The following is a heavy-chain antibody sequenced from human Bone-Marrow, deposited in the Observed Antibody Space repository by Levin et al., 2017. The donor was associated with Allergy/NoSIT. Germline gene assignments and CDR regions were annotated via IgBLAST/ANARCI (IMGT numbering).Heavy chain of an antibody. CDR2: IYHGGRT. CDR1: GGSISSSTW. V-gene: IGHV4-4*02. Sequence: PSETLSLTCTVSGGSISSSTWWSWVRQPPGKGLGWIGEIYHGGRTNYNPSLRSRVTMSVDKSQNQFSLNLNSVTAADTAVYYCARDPLDYGTNSGNYWGQGTLVTVSS. J-gene: IGHJ4*02. D-gene: IGHD4-17*01. CDR3: ARDPLDYGTNSGNY.